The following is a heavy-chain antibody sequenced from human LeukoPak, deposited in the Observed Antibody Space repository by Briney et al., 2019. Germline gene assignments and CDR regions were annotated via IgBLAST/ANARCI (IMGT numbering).Heavy chain of an antibody. CDR1: GFTFSSYA. J-gene: IGHJ2*01. V-gene: IGHV3-64*02. CDR2: ISTSGTGT. CDR3: ARGRFDL. Sequence: GGSLRLSCAASGFTFSSYAMHWVRQAPGKGLEYVSAISTSGTGTFYADSVKGRFTISRDNSKSTLNLQLGSLRTEDMGVYYCARGRFDLWGRGTLVTVSS.